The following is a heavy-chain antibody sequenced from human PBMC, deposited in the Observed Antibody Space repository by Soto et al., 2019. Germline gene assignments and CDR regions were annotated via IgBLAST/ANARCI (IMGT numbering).Heavy chain of an antibody. J-gene: IGHJ4*02. CDR2: IGPRSINK. CDR3: AKDSPYLSAGFDY. D-gene: IGHD2-21*01. CDR1: VFTFSSYA. Sequence: GGSLRLSCAASVFTFSSYAMSWVRQAPGKGLEWVSVIGPRSINKYYADSVKGRFTISRDNPKNMLYLQMNNLRAEDTALYFCAKDSPYLSAGFDYWGQGALVTVS. V-gene: IGHV3-23*01.